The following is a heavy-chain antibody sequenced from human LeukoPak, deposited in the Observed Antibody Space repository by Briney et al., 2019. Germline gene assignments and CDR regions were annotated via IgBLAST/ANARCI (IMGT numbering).Heavy chain of an antibody. J-gene: IGHJ4*02. Sequence: SVKVSCKASGGTFSSYAISWVRQAPGQGLEWMGGIIPIFGTANYAQKFQGRVTITAGESTSTAYMELSSLRSEDTAVYYCASVTYSNYYYFDYWGQGTLVTVSS. CDR3: ASVTYSNYYYFDY. CDR1: GGTFSSYA. D-gene: IGHD4-11*01. V-gene: IGHV1-69*13. CDR2: IIPIFGTA.